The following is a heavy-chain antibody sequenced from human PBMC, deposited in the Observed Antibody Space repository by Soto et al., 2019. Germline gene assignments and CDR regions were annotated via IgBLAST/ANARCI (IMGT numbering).Heavy chain of an antibody. CDR3: ARPLYYDFWSANIRGYYYGMDV. CDR2: IIPIFGTA. Sequence: GASVKVSCKASGGTFSSYAISWVRQAPGQGPEWMGGIIPIFGTANYAQKFQGRVTITADKSTSTAYMELSSLRSEDTAVYYCARPLYYDFWSANIRGYYYGMDVWGQGTTVTVSS. J-gene: IGHJ6*02. CDR1: GGTFSSYA. D-gene: IGHD3-3*01. V-gene: IGHV1-69*06.